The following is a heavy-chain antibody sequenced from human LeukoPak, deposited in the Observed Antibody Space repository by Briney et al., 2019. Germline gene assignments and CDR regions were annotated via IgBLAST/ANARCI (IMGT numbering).Heavy chain of an antibody. CDR2: IYYSGST. V-gene: IGHV4-61*01. Sequence: SSETLSLTCTVSGGSVSSDSYYWNWIRQPPGKGLEWIGYIYYSGSTSYSPSLKSRVTISVDTSKNQFSLKLSSVTAVDTAVYYCARMNSSTLLRGAFDIWGQGTMVTVSS. CDR3: ARMNSSTLLRGAFDI. D-gene: IGHD2-2*01. J-gene: IGHJ3*02. CDR1: GGSVSSDSYY.